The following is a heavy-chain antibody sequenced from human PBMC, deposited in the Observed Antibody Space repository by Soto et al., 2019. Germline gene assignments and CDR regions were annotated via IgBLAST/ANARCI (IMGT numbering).Heavy chain of an antibody. CDR1: GGSISSSSYY. CDR3: ARHSHQGGGYDFDY. CDR2: IYYSGST. V-gene: IGHV4-39*01. Sequence: SETLSLTCTVSGGSISSSSYYWGWIRQPPGKGLEWIGSIYYSGSTYYNPSLKSRVTISVDTSKNQFSLKLSSVTAADTAVYYCARHSHQGGGYDFDYWGQGTLVTVSS. J-gene: IGHJ4*02. D-gene: IGHD5-12*01.